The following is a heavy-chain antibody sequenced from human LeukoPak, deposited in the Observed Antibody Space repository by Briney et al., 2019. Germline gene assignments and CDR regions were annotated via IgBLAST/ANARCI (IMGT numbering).Heavy chain of an antibody. Sequence: ASVKVSCKASGYTFTSYGISWVRQAPGQGLEWMGWISAYNGNTNYAQKLQGRVTMTTDTSTSTAYMELRSLRSDGTAVYYCARDFTTVTAASFDYWGQGTLVTVSS. CDR2: ISAYNGNT. CDR1: GYTFTSYG. J-gene: IGHJ4*02. V-gene: IGHV1-18*01. CDR3: ARDFTTVTAASFDY. D-gene: IGHD4-17*01.